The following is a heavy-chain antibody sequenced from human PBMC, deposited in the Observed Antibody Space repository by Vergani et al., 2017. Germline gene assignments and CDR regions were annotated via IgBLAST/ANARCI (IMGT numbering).Heavy chain of an antibody. CDR3: ARNGVGHCDFWSGYGGYYYMDV. Sequence: QLQLQESGPGLVKPSETLSLTCTVSGGSISSSSYYWGWIRQPPGKGLEWIGSIYYSGSTYYNPSLKSRVTISVDTSKNQFSLKLSSVTAADTAVYYCARNGVGHCDFWSGYGGYYYMDVGGKGTTVTVSS. V-gene: IGHV4-39*01. J-gene: IGHJ6*03. D-gene: IGHD3-3*01. CDR2: IYYSGST. CDR1: GGSISSSSYY.